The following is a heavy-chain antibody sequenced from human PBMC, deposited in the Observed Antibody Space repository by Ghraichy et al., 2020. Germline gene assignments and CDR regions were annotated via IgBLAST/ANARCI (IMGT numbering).Heavy chain of an antibody. CDR2: ISGSGGST. V-gene: IGHV3-23*01. CDR1: GLTSSSYA. Sequence: GGSLRLSCAASGLTSSSYAMSWVRQAPGKGLEWVSAISGSGGSTYYADSVKGRFTISRDNSKNTLYLQMNSLRAEDTAVYYCAKRTLSSSWYADETLFDYWRQCTLIGVSS. D-gene: IGHD6-13*01. CDR3: AKRTLSSSWYADETLFDY. J-gene: IGHJ4*02.